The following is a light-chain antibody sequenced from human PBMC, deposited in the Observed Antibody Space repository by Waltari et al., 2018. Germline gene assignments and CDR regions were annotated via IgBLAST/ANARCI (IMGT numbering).Light chain of an antibody. V-gene: IGLV4-69*01. CDR2: LNSDGSH. CDR3: QTWGTGTHVV. J-gene: IGLJ2*01. CDR1: SGHSHYA. Sequence: QLVVTQSPSASASLGASDKLTCTLSSGHSHYAIAWHQQQPEKAPRYLMKLNSDGSHTKGDGIPDRFSGSSSGAERYLTISSLQSEDEADYYCQTWGTGTHVVFGGGTKLTVL.